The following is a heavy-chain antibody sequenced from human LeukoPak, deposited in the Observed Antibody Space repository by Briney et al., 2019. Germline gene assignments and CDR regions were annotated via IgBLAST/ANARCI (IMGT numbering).Heavy chain of an antibody. V-gene: IGHV4-39*07. D-gene: IGHD3-10*01. CDR2: IYYTGIT. J-gene: IGHJ3*02. CDR1: GASVSSSSYY. CDR3: ARTFVQWFGGLSVSQASDI. Sequence: SETLSLTCTVSGASVSSSSYYWGWIRQPPGKGLDWIGTIYYTGITYYNPSLKSRVAISVDTSKNQFSLKLSSVTAADTAVYYCARTFVQWFGGLSVSQASDIWGQGTMVTVSS.